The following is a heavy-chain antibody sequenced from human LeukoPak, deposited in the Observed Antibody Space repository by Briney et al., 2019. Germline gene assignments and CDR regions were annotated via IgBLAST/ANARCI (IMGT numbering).Heavy chain of an antibody. J-gene: IGHJ6*03. CDR2: IYYSGST. V-gene: IGHV4-31*03. Sequence: SETLSLTCTVSGGSISSGGYYWSWIRQHPGKGLEWIGYIYYSGSTYYNPSLKSRVTISVDTSKTQFSLKLSSVTAADTAVYYCARGPPGYSSSRHLQYYYMDVWGKGTTVTVSS. CDR3: ARGPPGYSSSRHLQYYYMDV. D-gene: IGHD6-13*01. CDR1: GGSISSGGYY.